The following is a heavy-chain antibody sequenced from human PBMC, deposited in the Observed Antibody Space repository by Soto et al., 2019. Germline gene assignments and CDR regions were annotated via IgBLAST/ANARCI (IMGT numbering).Heavy chain of an antibody. Sequence: PSETLSLTCTVSGGSISSSSYYWGWIRQPPGKGLEWIGSIYYSGSTYYNPSLKSRVTISVDTSKNQFSLKLSSVTAADTAVYYCARHAAASERRGGSNWFDPWGQGTLVTVS. J-gene: IGHJ5*02. CDR3: ARHAAASERRGGSNWFDP. V-gene: IGHV4-39*01. CDR1: GGSISSSSYY. D-gene: IGHD2-2*01. CDR2: IYYSGST.